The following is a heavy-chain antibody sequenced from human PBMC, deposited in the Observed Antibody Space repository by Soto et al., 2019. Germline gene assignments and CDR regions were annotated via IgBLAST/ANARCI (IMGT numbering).Heavy chain of an antibody. D-gene: IGHD3-10*01. CDR2: IYYSGST. CDR3: ARELASPMVNDYYYYYGMDV. Sequence: SETLSLTCTVSGGSVSNYYWSWIRQPPGRGLEWIGYIYYSGSTNYNPSLKSRVTISVDTSKNQFSLKLRSVTAADTAVYYCARELASPMVNDYYYYYGMDVWGQGTTVTVSS. CDR1: GGSVSNYY. V-gene: IGHV4-59*02. J-gene: IGHJ6*02.